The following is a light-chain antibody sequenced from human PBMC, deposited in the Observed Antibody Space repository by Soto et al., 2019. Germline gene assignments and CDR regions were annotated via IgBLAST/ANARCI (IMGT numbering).Light chain of an antibody. CDR2: DDN. V-gene: IGLV1-51*01. CDR1: SSNIGGTS. J-gene: IGLJ1*01. Sequence: QSVMTQPPSLSAAPGQKVTISCSGSSSNIGGTSVSWYQQLPGTAPKLLIYDDNKRPSGIPDRFSGSKSGTSATLGITGFQTGDEADYYCGSWESSLSADVFGTGTKLTVL. CDR3: GSWESSLSADV.